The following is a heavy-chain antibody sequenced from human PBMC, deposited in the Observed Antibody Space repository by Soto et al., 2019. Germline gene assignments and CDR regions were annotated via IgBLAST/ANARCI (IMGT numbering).Heavy chain of an antibody. CDR1: GYSFTSYW. CDR2: IDPSDSYT. J-gene: IGHJ6*02. Sequence: PGESLKISCKGSGYSFTSYWISWVRQMPGKGLEWMGRIDPSDSYTNYSPSFQGHVTISADKSISTAHLQWSSLKASDTAMYYCASKGSSYYYYYGMDVWGQGTTVTVSS. D-gene: IGHD6-6*01. CDR3: ASKGSSYYYYYGMDV. V-gene: IGHV5-10-1*01.